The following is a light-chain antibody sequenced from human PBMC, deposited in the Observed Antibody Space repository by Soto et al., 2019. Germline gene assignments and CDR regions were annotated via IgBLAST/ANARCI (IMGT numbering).Light chain of an antibody. V-gene: IGLV2-23*02. CDR2: DVA. Sequence: QSVLTQPASVSGSPGQSITISCTGTSSDVGSYNLVSWYQHHPGKAPKLMIYDVAKRPSGVSDRFSGSKSGNTASLTISWLQAEDEADYYCCSYAGTTTYYVFGTGTKVTVL. CDR1: SSDVGSYNL. J-gene: IGLJ1*01. CDR3: CSYAGTTTYYV.